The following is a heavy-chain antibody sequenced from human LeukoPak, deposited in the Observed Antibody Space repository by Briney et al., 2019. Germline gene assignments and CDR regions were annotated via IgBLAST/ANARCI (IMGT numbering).Heavy chain of an antibody. V-gene: IGHV3-23*01. Sequence: GGSLTLSCAASGFTFPNQGMAWLRQAPPKELEWVSAINGSDDNTYHPASVKGRITNSSNNSKNTLYLQMNSLSDEDTAVYYCAKMQGYFDFWGRGTLVTVSS. CDR1: GFTFPNQG. J-gene: IGHJ2*01. CDR3: AKMQGYFDF. CDR2: INGSDDNT.